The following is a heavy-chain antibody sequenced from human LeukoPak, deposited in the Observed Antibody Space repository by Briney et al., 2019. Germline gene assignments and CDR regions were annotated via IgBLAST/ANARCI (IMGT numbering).Heavy chain of an antibody. CDR2: ISAYNGNT. V-gene: IGHV1-18*01. CDR3: ARDSAAGIRNWFDP. CDR1: GYTFTSYG. Sequence: GASVKVSCKASGYTFTSYGISWVRQAPGQGLEWMGWISAYNGNTNYAQKLQGRVTITRDTSASTAYMELSSLRSEDTAVYYCARDSAAGIRNWFDPWGQGTLVTVSS. J-gene: IGHJ5*02. D-gene: IGHD6-13*01.